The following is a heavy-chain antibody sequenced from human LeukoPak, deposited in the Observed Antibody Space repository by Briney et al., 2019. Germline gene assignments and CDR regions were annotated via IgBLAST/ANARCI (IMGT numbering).Heavy chain of an antibody. V-gene: IGHV3-30*18. Sequence: PGGSLRLSCAASGFTFRSYDIHWVRQAPGKGLEWVALISYDGSHKYYAALVQGRFTISRDNSKNTVYLQMNSLRVEDTAVYYCAKADDGNYPPHYWGQGTLVTVSS. D-gene: IGHD1-7*01. CDR2: ISYDGSHK. CDR1: GFTFRSYD. CDR3: AKADDGNYPPHY. J-gene: IGHJ4*02.